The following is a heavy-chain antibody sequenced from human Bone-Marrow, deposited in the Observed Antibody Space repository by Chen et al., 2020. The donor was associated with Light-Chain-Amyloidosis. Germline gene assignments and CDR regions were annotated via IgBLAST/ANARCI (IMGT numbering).Heavy chain of an antibody. V-gene: IGHV3-53*01. CDR3: ASTTVTTRHVGAFDI. CDR2: IYSGGIT. CDR1: GFIVSDNY. D-gene: IGHD4-17*01. Sequence: EVQLVESGGDLIQPGGSLRLSCEASGFIVSDNYITWVRQAPGKGLEWVSVIYSGGITYYADSRNTLYLQMNSLRAEDTAIYYCASTTVTTRHVGAFDIWGQGTKVTVSS. J-gene: IGHJ3*02.